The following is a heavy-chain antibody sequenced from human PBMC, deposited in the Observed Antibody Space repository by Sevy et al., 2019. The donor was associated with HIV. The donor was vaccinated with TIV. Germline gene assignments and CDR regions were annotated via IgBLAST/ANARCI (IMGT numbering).Heavy chain of an antibody. V-gene: IGHV3-74*01. CDR2: ISRDGSIT. Sequence: QLGGSLRPSCAASGSNSSSYWMHWVRQAPGKGLVWVSRISRDGSITNYADSVKGRFTFSRDNAKNTVYLQMNSLRVEDTALYYCARAESVSTRSAMDVWGQGTTVTVSS. J-gene: IGHJ6*02. D-gene: IGHD4-17*01. CDR1: GSNSSSYW. CDR3: ARAESVSTRSAMDV.